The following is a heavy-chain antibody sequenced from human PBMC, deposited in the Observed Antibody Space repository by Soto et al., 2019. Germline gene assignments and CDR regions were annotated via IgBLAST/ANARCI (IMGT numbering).Heavy chain of an antibody. Sequence: ASVKVSCKASGYTFTSYAMHWVRQAPGQRLEWMGWINAGNGNTKYSQKFQGRVTITRDTSASTAYMELSSLRSEDTAVYYCARPNRYSGGLDYWGQGTLVTVSS. CDR2: INAGNGNT. V-gene: IGHV1-3*01. CDR1: GYTFTSYA. CDR3: ARPNRYSGGLDY. D-gene: IGHD6-19*01. J-gene: IGHJ4*02.